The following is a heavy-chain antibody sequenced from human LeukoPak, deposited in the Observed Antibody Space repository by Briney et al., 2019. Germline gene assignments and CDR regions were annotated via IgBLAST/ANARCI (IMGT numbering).Heavy chain of an antibody. Sequence: GGSLRLSCAASGFTFSSYAMSWVRQAPGKGLEWVSAISGSGGSTYYADSVKGRFTISRDNSKNTLYLQMNSLRAEDTAVCYCAKELGYCSSTSCYGSDAFDIWGQGTMVTVSS. CDR3: AKELGYCSSTSCYGSDAFDI. CDR1: GFTFSSYA. V-gene: IGHV3-23*01. D-gene: IGHD2-2*01. J-gene: IGHJ3*02. CDR2: ISGSGGST.